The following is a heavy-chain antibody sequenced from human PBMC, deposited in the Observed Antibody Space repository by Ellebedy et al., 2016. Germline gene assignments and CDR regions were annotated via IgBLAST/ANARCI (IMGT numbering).Heavy chain of an antibody. CDR3: VIPGRNPAATEGFGS. V-gene: IGHV3-74*01. CDR1: GFTFSSYW. CDR2: LTSGETS. Sequence: GGSLRLXXAASGFTFSSYWMHWVRQAPGKGLEWVSSLTSGETSYYADSVKGRFTISRDISKNTLYLQMDSLRVEDTATYYCVIPGRNPAATEGFGSWGQGTLVTVSS. D-gene: IGHD2-2*01. J-gene: IGHJ4*02.